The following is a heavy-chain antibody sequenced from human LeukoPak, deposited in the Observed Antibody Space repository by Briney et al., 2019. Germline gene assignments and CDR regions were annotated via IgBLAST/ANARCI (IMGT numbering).Heavy chain of an antibody. J-gene: IGHJ6*02. CDR3: AKDAVATIWGYYYYGMDV. Sequence: SETLSLTCAVYGGSFSGYYWSWIRQPPGKGLEWIGEINHSGSTNYNPSLKSRVTMSVDTSKNQFSLKLSSVTAADTAVYYCAKDAVATIWGYYYYGMDVWGQGTTVTVSS. V-gene: IGHV4-34*01. CDR2: INHSGST. D-gene: IGHD5-12*01. CDR1: GGSFSGYY.